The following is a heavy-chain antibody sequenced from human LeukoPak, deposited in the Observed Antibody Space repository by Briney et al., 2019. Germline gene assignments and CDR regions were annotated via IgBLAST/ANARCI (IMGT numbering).Heavy chain of an antibody. CDR2: MNPNSGNT. J-gene: IGHJ4*02. Sequence: ASVKVSCKASGYTFTSYDINWVRQATGQGLEWMGWMNPNSGNTGYAQKFQGRVTITRNTSISTAYMELSSLRSEDTAVYYCARYCSGGSCSDYWGQGTLVTVSS. CDR1: GYTFTSYD. D-gene: IGHD2-15*01. CDR3: ARYCSGGSCSDY. V-gene: IGHV1-8*03.